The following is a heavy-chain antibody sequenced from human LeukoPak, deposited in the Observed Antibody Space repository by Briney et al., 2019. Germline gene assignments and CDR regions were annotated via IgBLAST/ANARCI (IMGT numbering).Heavy chain of an antibody. J-gene: IGHJ4*02. CDR1: GFTFSSYG. Sequence: PGVSLRLSCAASGFTFSSYGMHWVRQAPGKGLEWVAFIRYDGSNKYYADSVKGRFTISRDNSKNTLYLQMNSLRAEDTAVYYCAKDHTQDSSGYYGYWGQGTLVTVSS. D-gene: IGHD3-22*01. V-gene: IGHV3-30*02. CDR2: IRYDGSNK. CDR3: AKDHTQDSSGYYGY.